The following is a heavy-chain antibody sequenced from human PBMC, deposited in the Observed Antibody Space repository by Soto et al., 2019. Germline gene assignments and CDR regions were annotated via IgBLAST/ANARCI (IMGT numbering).Heavy chain of an antibody. CDR2: IIPIFSTA. J-gene: IGHJ5*02. Sequence: QVQLVQSGAEVKKPGSSVKVSCKASGGTFSSYAISWVRQAPGQGLEWMGGIIPIFSTANYAQKFQGRVKITADESTSTAYMKLSSLRSEDTAVYYCARDNIVVVPAAITHNWFDPWGQGTLVTVSS. CDR1: GGTFSSYA. D-gene: IGHD2-2*01. CDR3: ARDNIVVVPAAITHNWFDP. V-gene: IGHV1-69*01.